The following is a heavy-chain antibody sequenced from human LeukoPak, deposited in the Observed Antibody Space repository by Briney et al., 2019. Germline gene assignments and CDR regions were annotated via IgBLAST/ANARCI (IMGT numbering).Heavy chain of an antibody. CDR1: GGSISPYY. D-gene: IGHD1-1*01. Sequence: PSETLSLTCTVSGGSISPYYWSWIRQTPGKGLEWIGYILYSGTTTNYNPSLKSRVTISVYTSKNQFSLKLSSVTAADTAVYYCARVGDWNDLVYWGQGTLVTVSS. CDR2: ILYSGTTT. CDR3: ARVGDWNDLVY. V-gene: IGHV4-59*01. J-gene: IGHJ4*02.